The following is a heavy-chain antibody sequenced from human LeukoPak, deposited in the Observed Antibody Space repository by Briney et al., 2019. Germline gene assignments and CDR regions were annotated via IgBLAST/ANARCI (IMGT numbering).Heavy chain of an antibody. CDR3: AREDGSFDY. CDR2: INPISGGT. D-gene: IGHD5-24*01. Sequence: ASVKVSCKASGYTFTGYFIHWVRQDPGQGLEWMGWINPISGGTNYAEKFQGRVTTTRDTSINTAYMEVTRLTSDDTAVYYCAREDGSFDYWGQGTLVIVSS. CDR1: GYTFTGYF. V-gene: IGHV1-2*02. J-gene: IGHJ4*02.